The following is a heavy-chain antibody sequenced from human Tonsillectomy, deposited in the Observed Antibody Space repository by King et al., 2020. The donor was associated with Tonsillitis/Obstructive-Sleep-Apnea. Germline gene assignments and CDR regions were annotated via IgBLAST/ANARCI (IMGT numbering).Heavy chain of an antibody. V-gene: IGHV3-48*03. CDR3: ARQGGDYGYYHGMDV. Sequence: VQLVESGGGLVQPGGSLRLSCVASGFSFSSYEMNWVRQAPGKGLEWVSYISSSGNIINHADSVKGRFTMSRDNAKKSLYLQMNSLRVEDTAVYYCARQGGDYGYYHGMDVWGQGTTVTVSS. CDR2: ISSSGNII. D-gene: IGHD4-17*01. CDR1: GFSFSSYE. J-gene: IGHJ6*02.